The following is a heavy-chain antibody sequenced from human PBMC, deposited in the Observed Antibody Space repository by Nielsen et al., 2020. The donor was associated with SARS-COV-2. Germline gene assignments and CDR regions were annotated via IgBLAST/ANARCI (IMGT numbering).Heavy chain of an antibody. Sequence: WVRQAPGQGLEWMGWISAYNGNTNYAQKLQGRVTMTTDTSTSTAYMELRSLRSDDTAAYYCARILGYTMVRGEYGAHHYYYYGMDVWGQGTTVTVSS. V-gene: IGHV1-18*01. D-gene: IGHD3-10*01. CDR3: ARILGYTMVRGEYGAHHYYYYGMDV. CDR2: ISAYNGNT. J-gene: IGHJ6*02.